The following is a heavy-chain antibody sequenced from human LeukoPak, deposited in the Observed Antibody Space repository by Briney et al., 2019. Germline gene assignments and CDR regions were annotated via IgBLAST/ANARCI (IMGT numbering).Heavy chain of an antibody. CDR3: ARDGEPAYYYYMDV. CDR1: GYTFTSYG. CDR2: ISAYNGNT. Sequence: ASVKVSCKASGYTFTSYGISWVRQAPGQGLEWMGWISAYNGNTNYAQKFQGRVTMTRDMSTSTVYMELSSLRSEDTAVYYCARDGEPAYYYYMDVWGEGTTVTVSS. J-gene: IGHJ6*03. V-gene: IGHV1-18*01. D-gene: IGHD1-14*01.